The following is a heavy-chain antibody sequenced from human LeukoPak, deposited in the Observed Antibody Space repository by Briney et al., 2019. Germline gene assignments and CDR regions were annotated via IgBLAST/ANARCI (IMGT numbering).Heavy chain of an antibody. D-gene: IGHD5-24*01. V-gene: IGHV3-53*01. CDR3: ARSKPHEWLQFPAYGMDV. CDR1: GFTVSSNY. Sequence: PGGSLRLSCAASGFTVSSNYMSWVRQAPGKGLEWVSVIYSGGSTYYADSVKGRFTISRDNSKNTLYLQMNSLRAEDTAVYYCARSKPHEWLQFPAYGMDVWGQGTTVTVSS. J-gene: IGHJ6*02. CDR2: IYSGGST.